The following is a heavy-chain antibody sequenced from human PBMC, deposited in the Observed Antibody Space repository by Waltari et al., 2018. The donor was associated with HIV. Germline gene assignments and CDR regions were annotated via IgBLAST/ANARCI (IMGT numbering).Heavy chain of an antibody. CDR2: INPNSRET. CDR3: ASVTDSGTALAN. CDR1: GNKFHANF. J-gene: IGHJ4*02. D-gene: IGHD3-10*01. V-gene: IGHV1-2*02. Sequence: QVHLVQSGAEVKKPGSSVRVSWKTSGNKFHANFFYWVREAPGRALEWVGMINPNSRETKSAQKLEGRVTLTRDLSTSTGYMELRRLTPDDTAVYYCASVTDSGTALANWGQGTLISVSS.